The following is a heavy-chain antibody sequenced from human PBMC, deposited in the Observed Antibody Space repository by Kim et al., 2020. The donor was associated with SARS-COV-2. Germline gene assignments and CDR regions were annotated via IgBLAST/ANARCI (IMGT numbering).Heavy chain of an antibody. V-gene: IGHV5-51*01. CDR1: GYSFTSYW. J-gene: IGHJ5*02. D-gene: IGHD3-3*01. CDR3: ARVAALNTSFGWFDP. CDR2: IYPGDSDT. Sequence: GESLKISCKGSGYSFTSYWIGWVRQMPGKGLEWMGIIYPGDSDTRYSPSFQGQVTISADKSISTAYLQWSSLKASDTAMYYCARVAALNTSFGWFDPWGQGTLVTVSS.